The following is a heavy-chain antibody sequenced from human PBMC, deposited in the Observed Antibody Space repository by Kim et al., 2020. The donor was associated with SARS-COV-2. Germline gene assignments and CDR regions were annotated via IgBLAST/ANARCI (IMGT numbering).Heavy chain of an antibody. Sequence: YAQKFQGRVTMTRDTSTSTVYMELSSLRSEDTAVYYCARGVVDTAMVTGYWGQGTLVTVSS. D-gene: IGHD5-18*01. V-gene: IGHV1-46*01. J-gene: IGHJ4*02. CDR3: ARGVVDTAMVTGY.